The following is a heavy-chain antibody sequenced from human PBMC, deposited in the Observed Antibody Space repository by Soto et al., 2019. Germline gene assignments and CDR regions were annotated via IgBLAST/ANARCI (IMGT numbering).Heavy chain of an antibody. Sequence: SETLSLTCAVSGGSISSGGYSGSWIRQPPGKGLEWSGYIYHSGSTYYNPSLKSRVTISVDGSKNQFSLKLSSVTAADTAVYYCARVGGRDGYNRAFDYWGQGSLVTVSS. V-gene: IGHV4-30-2*01. CDR2: IYHSGST. CDR3: ARVGGRDGYNRAFDY. J-gene: IGHJ4*02. CDR1: GGSISSGGYS. D-gene: IGHD2-15*01.